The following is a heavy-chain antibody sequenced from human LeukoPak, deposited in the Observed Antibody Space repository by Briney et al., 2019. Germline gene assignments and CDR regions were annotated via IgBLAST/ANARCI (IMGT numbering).Heavy chain of an antibody. J-gene: IGHJ4*02. V-gene: IGHV3-21*01. D-gene: IGHD2-15*01. CDR2: ISSSSSYI. Sequence: GGSLGLSCAASGFTSSSYSMNWVRQAPGKGLEWVSSISSSSSYIYYADSVKGRFTISRDNAKNSLYLQMNSLRAEDTAVYYCARDKAATPPFDYRGQGTLVTVSS. CDR3: ARDKAATPPFDY. CDR1: GFTSSSYS.